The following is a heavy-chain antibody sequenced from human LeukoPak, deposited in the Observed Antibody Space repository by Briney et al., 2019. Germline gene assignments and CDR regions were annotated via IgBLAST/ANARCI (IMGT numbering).Heavy chain of an antibody. Sequence: PGTSPRLSCEASGFTFSTFPMHWVRQTPDKRLEWVAVISDDGRDTYYADSVKGRFTISRDNSKNTLYLQMNSLSPEDTAVVYCARVGRVSIYPSYMDVWGKGTTVTVSS. CDR3: ARVGRVSIYPSYMDV. D-gene: IGHD6-6*01. J-gene: IGHJ6*03. CDR1: GFTFSTFP. V-gene: IGHV3-30*04. CDR2: ISDDGRDT.